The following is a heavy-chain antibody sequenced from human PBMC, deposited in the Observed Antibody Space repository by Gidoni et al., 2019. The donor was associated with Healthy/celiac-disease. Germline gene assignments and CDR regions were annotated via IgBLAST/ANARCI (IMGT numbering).Heavy chain of an antibody. J-gene: IGHJ6*02. Sequence: QVQLQQWGAGLLKPSETLSLTCAVYGGSFSGYYWSWIRQPPGKGLEWIGEINHSGSTNYNPSLKSRVTISVDTSKNQFSLKLSSVTAADTAVYYCARARRDLGQLRPPYYYYYGMDVWGQGTTVTVSS. CDR3: ARARRDLGQLRPPYYYYYGMDV. V-gene: IGHV4-34*01. D-gene: IGHD2-2*01. CDR1: GGSFSGYY. CDR2: INHSGST.